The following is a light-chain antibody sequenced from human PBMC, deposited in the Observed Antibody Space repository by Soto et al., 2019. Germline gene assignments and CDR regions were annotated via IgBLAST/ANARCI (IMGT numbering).Light chain of an antibody. CDR1: SSDIGAYNF. Sequence: QSALTQPASVSGSPGQSITISCTGTSSDIGAYNFVSWYQQHPGTAPKLMLYDVNIRPSGVSNRFSGSKSGNTASLTISGLQAEDEADYYCTSWTTSTTMLFGGGTKLTVL. CDR3: TSWTTSTTML. V-gene: IGLV2-14*03. CDR2: DVN. J-gene: IGLJ2*01.